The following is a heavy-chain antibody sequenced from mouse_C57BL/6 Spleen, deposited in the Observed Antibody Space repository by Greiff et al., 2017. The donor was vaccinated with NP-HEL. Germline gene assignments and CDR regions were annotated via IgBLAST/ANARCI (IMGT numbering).Heavy chain of an antibody. CDR3: ARATLFIGNYGMDY. J-gene: IGHJ4*01. CDR1: GFTFSSYT. Sequence: EVKLEESGGGLVKPGGSLKLSCAASGFTFSSYTMSWVRQTPEKRLEWVATISGGGGNTYYPDSVKGRFTISRDNAKNTLYLQMSSLRSEDTALYYCARATLFIGNYGMDYWGQGTSVTVSS. CDR2: ISGGGGNT. D-gene: IGHD2-1*01. V-gene: IGHV5-9*01.